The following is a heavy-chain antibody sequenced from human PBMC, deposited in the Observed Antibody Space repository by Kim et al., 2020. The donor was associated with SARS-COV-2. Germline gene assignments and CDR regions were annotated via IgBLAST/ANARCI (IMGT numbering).Heavy chain of an antibody. Sequence: GGSLRLSCAASGFTFSSYSMNWVRQAPGKGLEWVSYISSSSSTIYYADSVKGRFTISRDNAKNSLYLQMNSLRDEDTAVYYCARAYGSGSYYHTSYYYMDVWGKGTTVTVSS. D-gene: IGHD3-10*01. J-gene: IGHJ6*03. CDR3: ARAYGSGSYYHTSYYYMDV. CDR1: GFTFSSYS. V-gene: IGHV3-48*02. CDR2: ISSSSSTI.